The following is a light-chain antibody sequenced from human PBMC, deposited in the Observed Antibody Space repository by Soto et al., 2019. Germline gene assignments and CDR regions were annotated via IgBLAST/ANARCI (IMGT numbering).Light chain of an antibody. CDR1: QSIGKH. J-gene: IGKJ1*01. Sequence: DILITQPPTILYRSFFDPVPLTSLASQSIGKHLNWYQQKPGKAPKFLIYSVSSLQSGVPSRFSGSGSGTDFTLTITRLEPEDFAMYYCQRYDSWRKFGQGTKVEIK. V-gene: IGKV1-39*02. CDR2: SVS. CDR3: QRYDSWRK.